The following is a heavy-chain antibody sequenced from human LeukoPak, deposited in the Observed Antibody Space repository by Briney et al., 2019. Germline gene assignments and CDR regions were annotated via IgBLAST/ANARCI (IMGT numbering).Heavy chain of an antibody. J-gene: IGHJ6*03. D-gene: IGHD3-3*01. CDR3: ARGGISIFAVVIYMDV. CDR2: INWNGGST. Sequence: PGGSLRLSCAASGFTFDDYTMHWVRQAPGKGLEWVSGINWNGGSTGYADSVKGRFTISRDNAKNSLYLQMNSLRAEDTALYYCARGGISIFAVVIYMDVWGKGTTVTVSS. V-gene: IGHV3-20*04. CDR1: GFTFDDYT.